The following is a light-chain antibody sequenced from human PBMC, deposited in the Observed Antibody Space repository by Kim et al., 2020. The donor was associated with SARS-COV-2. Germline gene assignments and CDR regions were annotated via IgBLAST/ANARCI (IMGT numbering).Light chain of an antibody. J-gene: IGLJ3*02. CDR3: QSYDSDNWV. V-gene: IGLV6-57*01. CDR2: ENN. CDR1: TGSIVGDY. Sequence: GQTVTISCTRSTGSIVGDYVQWYQQRPGSSPTSVIYENNQRASGVPDRFSGSIDSSSNSASLTISGLKTEDEADYYCQSYDSDNWVFGGGTQLTVL.